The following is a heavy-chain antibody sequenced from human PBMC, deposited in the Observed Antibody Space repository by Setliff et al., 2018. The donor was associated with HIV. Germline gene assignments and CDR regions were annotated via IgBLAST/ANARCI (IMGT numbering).Heavy chain of an antibody. CDR1: GGSISSGDYY. Sequence: SETLSLTCTVSGGSISSGDYYWSWIRQPAGKGLEWIGRVYSSGNTNYNPSFKSRVTMSVDTSKNQFSLKLSSVTAADTAIYYCARRIYGNNPYFDYWSQGTLVTVSS. V-gene: IGHV4-61*02. CDR3: ARRIYGNNPYFDY. D-gene: IGHD4-17*01. J-gene: IGHJ4*02. CDR2: VYSSGNT.